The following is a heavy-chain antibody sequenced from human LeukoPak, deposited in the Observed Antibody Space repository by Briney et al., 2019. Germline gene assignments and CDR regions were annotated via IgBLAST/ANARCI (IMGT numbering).Heavy chain of an antibody. Sequence: SETLSLTCTVSGGSISSSSYYWGWIRQPPGKGLEWIGSIYYSGSTYYNPSLKSRVTISVDTSKNQFSLKLSSVTAADTAVYYCARHYCSSTSCPAYYPDYWGQGTLVTVSS. V-gene: IGHV4-39*01. D-gene: IGHD2-2*01. J-gene: IGHJ4*01. CDR3: ARHYCSSTSCPAYYPDY. CDR2: IYYSGST. CDR1: GGSISSSSYY.